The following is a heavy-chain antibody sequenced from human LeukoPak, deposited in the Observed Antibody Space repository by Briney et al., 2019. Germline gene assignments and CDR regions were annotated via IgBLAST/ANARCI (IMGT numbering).Heavy chain of an antibody. Sequence: GGSLRLSCAASGFNFSSYGMHWVRQAPGKGLEWVAVISYDGRNNYYGDSVKGRFTISRDNSKNTLYLQMNSLRGEDTAVYYCAKGTIFGVAINSKFDYWGQGTLVTVSS. D-gene: IGHD3-3*01. CDR2: ISYDGRNN. CDR1: GFNFSSYG. V-gene: IGHV3-30*18. CDR3: AKGTIFGVAINSKFDY. J-gene: IGHJ4*02.